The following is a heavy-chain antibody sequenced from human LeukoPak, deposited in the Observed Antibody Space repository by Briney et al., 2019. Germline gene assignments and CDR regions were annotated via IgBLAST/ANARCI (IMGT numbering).Heavy chain of an antibody. CDR1: GYTLTSYD. CDR3: ARGLYYDFWSGYSRAFDI. D-gene: IGHD3-3*01. V-gene: IGHV1-8*01. J-gene: IGHJ3*02. Sequence: ASVKVSCKASGYTLTSYDINWVRQATGQGLEWMGWMNPNSGNTGYAQKFQGRVTMTRNTSISTAYMELSSLRSEDTAVYYCARGLYYDFWSGYSRAFDIWGQGTMVTVSS. CDR2: MNPNSGNT.